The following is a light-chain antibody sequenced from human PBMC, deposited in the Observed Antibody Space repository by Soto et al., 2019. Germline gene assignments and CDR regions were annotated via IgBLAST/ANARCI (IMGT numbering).Light chain of an antibody. CDR3: QSYDSSLSGSYV. CDR1: SSNIGAGHD. CDR2: GNS. Sequence: QSVLTQPPSVSGAPGQRVTISCTGSSSNIGAGHDVHWYQQLPGTAPKLLIYGNSNRPSGVPDRFSGSKSGTSASLAITGLQADDEADYYCQSYDSSLSGSYVFGTGTKVTVL. V-gene: IGLV1-40*01. J-gene: IGLJ1*01.